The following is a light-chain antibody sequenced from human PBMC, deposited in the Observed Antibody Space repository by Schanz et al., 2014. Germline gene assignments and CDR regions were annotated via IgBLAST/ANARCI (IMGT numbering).Light chain of an antibody. V-gene: IGLV2-8*01. Sequence: QSALTQPASVSGSPGQSVTISCTGTSSDVGGYNYVSWYQQHPGKAPKLMIYEGSKRPSGVPDRFSGSKSGNTASLTVSGLQAEDEADYYCSSYAGSNNLLFGGGTKLTVL. J-gene: IGLJ2*01. CDR3: SSYAGSNNLL. CDR1: SSDVGGYNY. CDR2: EGS.